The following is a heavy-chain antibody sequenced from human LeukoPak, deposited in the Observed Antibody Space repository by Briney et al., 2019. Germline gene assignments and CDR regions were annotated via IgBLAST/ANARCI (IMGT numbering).Heavy chain of an antibody. CDR1: GGSISSYY. J-gene: IGHJ4*02. Sequence: SETLSLTCTVSGGSISSYYWSWIRQPPGKGLEWIGYIYYSRSTNYNPSLKSRVTISVDTSKNQFSLKLSSVTAADTAVYYCARQRGIVAADYYFDYWGQGTLVTVSS. CDR2: IYYSRST. D-gene: IGHD6-13*01. CDR3: ARQRGIVAADYYFDY. V-gene: IGHV4-59*08.